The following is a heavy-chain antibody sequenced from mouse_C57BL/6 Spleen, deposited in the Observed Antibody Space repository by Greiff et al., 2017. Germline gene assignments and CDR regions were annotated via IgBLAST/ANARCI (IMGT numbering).Heavy chain of an antibody. CDR2: IHPNSGST. J-gene: IGHJ2*01. CDR1: GYTFTSYW. Sequence: QVQLQQPGAELVKPGASVKLSCKASGYTFTSYWMHWVQQRPGQGLEWIGMIHPNSGSTNYNEKFKSKATLTVDKSSSTAYMQLSSLTSEDSAVYYCARRYYDYDVDYFDYWGQGTTLTVSS. V-gene: IGHV1-64*01. D-gene: IGHD2-4*01. CDR3: ARRYYDYDVDYFDY.